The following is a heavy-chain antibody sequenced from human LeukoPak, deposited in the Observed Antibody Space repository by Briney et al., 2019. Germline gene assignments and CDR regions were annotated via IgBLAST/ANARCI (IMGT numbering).Heavy chain of an antibody. Sequence: SETLSLTCTVSGGSISSYYWSWIRQPPGKGLEWIGYIYYSGSTNYNPSLKSRVTISVDTSTNQFSLKLSSVTAADTAVYYCARLSGGYYFYWGQGTLVTVSS. V-gene: IGHV4-59*01. J-gene: IGHJ4*02. CDR2: IYYSGST. CDR3: ARLSGGYYFY. CDR1: GGSISSYY. D-gene: IGHD3-22*01.